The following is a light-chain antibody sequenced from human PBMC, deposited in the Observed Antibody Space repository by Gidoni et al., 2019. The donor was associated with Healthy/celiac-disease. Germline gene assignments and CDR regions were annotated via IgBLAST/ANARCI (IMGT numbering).Light chain of an antibody. CDR1: QSISSD. Sequence: DIQITQSPSSLSASVGDRVTITCRASQSISSDLNWYQQKPGKAPKLLIYAASSLQSGVPSRFSGSGSGTDFTLTSSSLQPEDFATYYCQQSYSTPLTFGGGTKVEIK. CDR3: QQSYSTPLT. V-gene: IGKV1-39*01. J-gene: IGKJ4*01. CDR2: AAS.